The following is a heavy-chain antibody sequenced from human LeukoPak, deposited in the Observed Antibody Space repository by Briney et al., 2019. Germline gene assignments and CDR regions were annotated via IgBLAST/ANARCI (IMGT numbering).Heavy chain of an antibody. CDR1: GFTFSSYS. D-gene: IGHD3-22*01. J-gene: IGHJ4*02. V-gene: IGHV3-21*01. CDR3: ARGFYDSSGYFDY. CDR2: ISSSSSYI. Sequence: GGSLRLSCAASGFTFSSYSMNWVRQAPGKGLEWVSSISSSSSYIYYADSVKGRFTISRDNAKNSLYLQMNSLRAEDTAVYYCARGFYDSSGYFDYWGQGTLVTVSS.